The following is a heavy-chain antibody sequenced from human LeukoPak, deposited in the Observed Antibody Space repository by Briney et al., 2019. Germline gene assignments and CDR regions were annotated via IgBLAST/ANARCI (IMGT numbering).Heavy chain of an antibody. CDR3: ASGYSGYDPFDY. CDR1: GGSFSGYY. CDR2: IYTSGST. Sequence: SETLSLTCAVYGGSFSGYYWSWIRQPPGKGLEWIGRIYTSGSTNYNPSLKSRVTISVDTSKNQFSLKLSSVTAADTAVYYCASGYSGYDPFDYWGQGTLVTVSS. J-gene: IGHJ4*02. V-gene: IGHV4-4*08. D-gene: IGHD5-12*01.